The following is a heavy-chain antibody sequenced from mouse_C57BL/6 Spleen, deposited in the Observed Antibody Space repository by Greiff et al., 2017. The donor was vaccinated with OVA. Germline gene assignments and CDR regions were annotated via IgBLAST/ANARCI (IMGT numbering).Heavy chain of an antibody. J-gene: IGHJ1*03. D-gene: IGHD1-1*01. V-gene: IGHV1-85*01. CDR1: GYTFTSYD. CDR3: EREAKFITTVVRYFDV. CDR2: IYPRDGST. Sequence: VQLQQSGPELVKPGASVKLSCKASGYTFTSYDINWVKQRPGQGLEWIGWIYPRDGSTKYNEKFKGKATLTVDKSSSTADMERRSLTSEDSAVYFCEREAKFITTVVRYFDVWGTGTTLTVSS.